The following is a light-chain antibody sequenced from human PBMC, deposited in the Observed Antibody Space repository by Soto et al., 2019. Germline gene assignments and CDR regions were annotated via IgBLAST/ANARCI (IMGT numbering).Light chain of an antibody. V-gene: IGLV1-40*01. CDR1: SSNIGAGYD. J-gene: IGLJ2*01. CDR3: QSSDNSRSGSVL. Sequence: QSVLTQPPSVSGAPGQRVTISCTGSSSNIGAGYDVHWYQQLPGTAPKLLIYGNTNRPSGVPDRFSGSKSDTSASLAITGLQTEDEADYYCQSSDNSRSGSVLFGGGTKVTVL. CDR2: GNT.